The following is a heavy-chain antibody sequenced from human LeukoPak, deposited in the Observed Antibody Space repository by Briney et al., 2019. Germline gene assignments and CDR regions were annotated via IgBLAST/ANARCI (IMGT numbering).Heavy chain of an antibody. CDR1: GGSISSSSYY. J-gene: IGHJ5*02. CDR3: AREGPYYYGSRGPLKTWFDP. V-gene: IGHV4-39*07. Sequence: PSETLSLTCTVSGGSISSSSYYWGWIRQPPGKGLEWIGSIYYSGSTYYNPSLKSRVTISVDTSKNQFSLKLSSVTAADTAVYYCAREGPYYYGSRGPLKTWFDPWGQGTLVTVSS. CDR2: IYYSGST. D-gene: IGHD3-10*01.